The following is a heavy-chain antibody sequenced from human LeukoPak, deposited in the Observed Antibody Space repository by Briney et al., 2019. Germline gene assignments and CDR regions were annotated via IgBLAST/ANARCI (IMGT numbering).Heavy chain of an antibody. CDR2: ISYDGSNK. CDR1: GFTFSSYS. CDR3: AKGGQYYYDSSGLDY. Sequence: PGGSLRLSCAASGFTFSSYSMNWVRQAPGKGLEWVAVISYDGSNKYYADSVKGRFTISRDNSKNTLYLQMNSLRAEDTAVYYCAKGGQYYYDSSGLDYWGQGTLVTVSS. V-gene: IGHV3-30*18. D-gene: IGHD3-22*01. J-gene: IGHJ4*02.